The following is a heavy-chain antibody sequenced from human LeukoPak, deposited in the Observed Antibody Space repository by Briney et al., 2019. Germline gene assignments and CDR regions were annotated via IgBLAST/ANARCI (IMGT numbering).Heavy chain of an antibody. J-gene: IGHJ6*02. V-gene: IGHV3-30-3*01. CDR3: ARELSSGYSYGYRYYYYGMDV. D-gene: IGHD5-18*01. CDR1: GFTFSSYA. CDR2: ISYDGSNK. Sequence: PGRSLRLSCAASGFTFSSYAMHWVRQAPGKGLEWVAVISYDGSNKYYADSVKGRFTISRDNSKNTLYLQMNSLRAEDTAVYYCARELSSGYSYGYRYYYYGMDVWGQGITVTVSS.